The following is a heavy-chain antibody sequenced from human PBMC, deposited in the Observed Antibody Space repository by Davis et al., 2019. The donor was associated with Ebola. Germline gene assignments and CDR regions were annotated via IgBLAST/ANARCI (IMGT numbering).Heavy chain of an antibody. CDR2: IKQDGSEK. CDR1: GFTFSSYS. D-gene: IGHD6-13*01. CDR3: ARVIGDSSSWYLVRWFDP. V-gene: IGHV3-7*01. J-gene: IGHJ5*02. Sequence: GESLKISCAASGFTFSSYSMNWVRQAPGKGLEWVANIKQDGSEKYYVDSVKGRFTISRDNVKNSLYLQMDSLRAEDTAVYYCARVIGDSSSWYLVRWFDPWGQGTLVTVSS.